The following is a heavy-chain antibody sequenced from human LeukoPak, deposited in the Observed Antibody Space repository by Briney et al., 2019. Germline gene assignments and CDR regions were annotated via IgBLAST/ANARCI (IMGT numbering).Heavy chain of an antibody. V-gene: IGHV4-31*03. D-gene: IGHD4-17*01. CDR2: IYYSGST. J-gene: IGHJ5*02. CDR1: GGSISSGGYY. Sequence: SETLSLTCTVSGGSISSGGYYWSWIRQHPGKGLEWIGYIYYSGSTYYNPSLKSRVTISVDTSKNRFSLKLSSVTAADTAVYYCARDFGDYQFDPWGQGTLVTVSS. CDR3: ARDFGDYQFDP.